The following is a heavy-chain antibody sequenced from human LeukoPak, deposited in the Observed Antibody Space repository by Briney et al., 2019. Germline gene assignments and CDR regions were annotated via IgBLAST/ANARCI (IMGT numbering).Heavy chain of an antibody. D-gene: IGHD5-18*01. J-gene: IGHJ4*02. Sequence: GRSLRLSCAASGFTFSSYAMHWVRQAPGKGLEWVAVISYDGSNKYYADSVKGRFTISRDNSKNTLYLQMNSLRAEDTAVYYCARDTAMASDYWGQGTLVTVSS. V-gene: IGHV3-30-3*01. CDR2: ISYDGSNK. CDR1: GFTFSSYA. CDR3: ARDTAMASDY.